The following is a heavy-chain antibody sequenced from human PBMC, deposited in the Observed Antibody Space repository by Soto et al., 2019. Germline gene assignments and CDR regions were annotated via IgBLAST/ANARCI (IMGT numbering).Heavy chain of an antibody. Sequence: QITLKASGPTLVKPTQTLTLTCTFSGFSLRAGGVGVGWIRQPPGKALERLALIYWDDDKRYSPSLKSRLTITKDTSKNQVVLTMTNMDPVDTATYYCAHSCISVNCLHHSAVFDYWSQGTLVTVSS. CDR2: IYWDDDK. D-gene: IGHD2-2*01. CDR3: AHSCISVNCLHHSAVFDY. V-gene: IGHV2-5*02. CDR1: GFSLRAGGVG. J-gene: IGHJ4*02.